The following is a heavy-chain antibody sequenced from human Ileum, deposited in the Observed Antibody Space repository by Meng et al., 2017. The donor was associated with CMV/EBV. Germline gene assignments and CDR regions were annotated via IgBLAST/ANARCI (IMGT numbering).Heavy chain of an antibody. D-gene: IGHD6-19*01. CDR3: AREGGGWYFDS. CDR1: GDCLSTGDYY. Sequence: QVQRQESCPGLVKTSKPLSVTCTVSGDCLSTGDYYWSWIRQTPGKGPEWIGYIYYSGSTLYNPSLKSPVTISLDKSKNQFSLRLRSVTAADTAVYFCAREGGGWYFDSWGQGTLVTVSS. J-gene: IGHJ4*02. V-gene: IGHV4-30-4*01. CDR2: IYYSGST.